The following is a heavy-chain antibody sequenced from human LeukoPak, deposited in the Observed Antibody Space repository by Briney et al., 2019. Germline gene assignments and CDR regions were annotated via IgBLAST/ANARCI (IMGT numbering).Heavy chain of an antibody. Sequence: SETLSLTCTVSGGSISSSSYYWGWIRQPPGKGLEWIGSIYYSGSTYYNPSLKSRVTISVDTSKNQFSLKLSSVTAADTAVYYCARTLSSYYYDSSGYYYDYYYYYMDVWGKGTTVTISS. V-gene: IGHV4-39*07. J-gene: IGHJ6*03. CDR1: GGSISSSSYY. D-gene: IGHD3-22*01. CDR3: ARTLSSYYYDSSGYYYDYYYYYMDV. CDR2: IYYSGST.